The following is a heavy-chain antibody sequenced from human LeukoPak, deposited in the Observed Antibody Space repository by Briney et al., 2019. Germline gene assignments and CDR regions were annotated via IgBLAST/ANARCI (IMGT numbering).Heavy chain of an antibody. CDR1: GASVSSGGYY. J-gene: IGHJ5*02. V-gene: IGHV4-61*08. Sequence: SETLSLTCTVSGASVSSGGYYWSWIRQHPGRGLEWIGSIYYSGRTYYNPSLKSRVTISVDTSKNQFSLKLSSVTAADTAVYYCARVIEHYDILTGYYMIYNWFDPWGQGTLVTVSS. CDR3: ARVIEHYDILTGYYMIYNWFDP. CDR2: IYYSGRT. D-gene: IGHD3-9*01.